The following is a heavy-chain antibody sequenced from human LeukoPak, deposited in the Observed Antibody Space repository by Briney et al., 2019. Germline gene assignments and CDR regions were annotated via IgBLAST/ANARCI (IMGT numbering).Heavy chain of an antibody. CDR1: GYTFTRYY. J-gene: IGHJ4*02. CDR3: ASDAQSGSYSYLDY. V-gene: IGHV1-46*01. CDR2: INPGGGNT. Sequence: ASVMVSCKASGYTFTRYYMHWVRQAPGPGLEWMGTINPGGGNTNYAQKFQGRVTMTRDTSTSTVYMELSSLRSEDTAVYYCASDAQSGSYSYLDYWGQGTLVTVSS. D-gene: IGHD1-26*01.